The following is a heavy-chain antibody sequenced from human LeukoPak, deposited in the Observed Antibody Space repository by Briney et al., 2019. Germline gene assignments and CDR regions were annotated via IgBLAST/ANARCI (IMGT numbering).Heavy chain of an antibody. CDR1: GLSFSNYA. CDR2: IKQDGGEK. Sequence: GGSLRLSCAASGLSFSNYAMSWVRQAPGKGLEWVANIKQDGGEKYYVDSVKGRFTISRDNAKNSLFLHMNSLRAEDTAVYYCAVYGSGLFPWGKGTTVTISS. CDR3: AVYGSGLFP. V-gene: IGHV3-7*01. J-gene: IGHJ6*04. D-gene: IGHD3-10*01.